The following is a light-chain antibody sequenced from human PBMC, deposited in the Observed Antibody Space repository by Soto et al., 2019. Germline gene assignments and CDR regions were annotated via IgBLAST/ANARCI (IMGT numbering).Light chain of an antibody. V-gene: IGKV3-15*01. CDR1: QSLTRN. CDR3: QPYNNWPRAT. Sequence: EIELTQSPVTLSLSPGEIATLSCGASQSLTRNLAWYQRKPGQSPRLLIYGASTRATGIPARFSGSGSGTEFNLTISILQSEDFGVYYCQPYNNWPRATFGGGTKVDI. J-gene: IGKJ4*01. CDR2: GAS.